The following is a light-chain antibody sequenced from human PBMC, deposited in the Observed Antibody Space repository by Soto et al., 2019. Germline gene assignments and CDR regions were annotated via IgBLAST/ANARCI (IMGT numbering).Light chain of an antibody. V-gene: IGKV3-15*01. CDR1: QSVFSSY. CDR3: QQYNNWPPIT. Sequence: EIVLTQSPGTLSLSPGERATLSCRASQSVFSSYLAWYQKKPGQAPRLLIYGASSRATGIPARFSGSGSGTEFTLTISSLQSEDFAVYYCQQYNNWPPITFGQGTRLEIK. CDR2: GAS. J-gene: IGKJ5*01.